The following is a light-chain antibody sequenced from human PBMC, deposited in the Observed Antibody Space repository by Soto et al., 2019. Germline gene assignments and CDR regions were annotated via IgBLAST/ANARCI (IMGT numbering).Light chain of an antibody. CDR2: GAS. J-gene: IGKJ1*01. CDR1: QSVSNNY. V-gene: IGKV3-20*01. Sequence: EIVLTQSPGTLYVSPGERSTLSCRASQSVSNNYLAWYQQKPGQAPRLLIYGASNRATGIPDRFSGSGSGTDFTLTISRLEPEDFAVYYCQQYGSSGTFGQGTKVDI. CDR3: QQYGSSGT.